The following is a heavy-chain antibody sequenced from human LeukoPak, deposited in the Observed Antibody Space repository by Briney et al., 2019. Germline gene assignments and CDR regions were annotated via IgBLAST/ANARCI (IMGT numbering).Heavy chain of an antibody. J-gene: IGHJ4*02. CDR1: GFTFDDYG. Sequence: GGSLRLSCAASGFTFDDYGMSWVRQAPGKGLEWVSGINWNGGSTGYADSVKGRFTISRDNAKNSLHLQMNSLRAEDTALYYCARDGRYYDSSGYSPDFDYWGQGTLVTVSS. V-gene: IGHV3-20*04. D-gene: IGHD3-22*01. CDR2: INWNGGST. CDR3: ARDGRYYDSSGYSPDFDY.